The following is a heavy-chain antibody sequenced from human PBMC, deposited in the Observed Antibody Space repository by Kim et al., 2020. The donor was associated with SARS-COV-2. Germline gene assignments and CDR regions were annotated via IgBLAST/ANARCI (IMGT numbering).Heavy chain of an antibody. Sequence: SVKVSCKASGGTFSSYAISWVRQAPGQGLEWMGRIIPILGIANYAQKFQGRVTITADKSTSTAYMELSSLRSEDTAVYYCASLTRYVQVVTAWGQGTLVTVSS. D-gene: IGHD2-21*02. CDR2: IIPILGIA. CDR1: GGTFSSYA. CDR3: ASLTRYVQVVTA. J-gene: IGHJ4*02. V-gene: IGHV1-69*04.